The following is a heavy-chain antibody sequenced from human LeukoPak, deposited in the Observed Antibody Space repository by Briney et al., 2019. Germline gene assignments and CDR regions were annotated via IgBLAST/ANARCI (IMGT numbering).Heavy chain of an antibody. CDR1: GFTFTDYN. V-gene: IGHV1-2*02. D-gene: IGHD2/OR15-2a*01. J-gene: IGHJ4*02. CDR2: IGLYRSGP. Sequence: APAKVSRKPSGFTFTDYNIHWVRQAPGQGLEWMGYIGLYRSGPSSPQGFQGRVPMARETSMSPAYMELPRLTSDDTAVYYCAREGNGLLSKAFDCWGQGTLVTVSS. CDR3: AREGNGLLSKAFDC.